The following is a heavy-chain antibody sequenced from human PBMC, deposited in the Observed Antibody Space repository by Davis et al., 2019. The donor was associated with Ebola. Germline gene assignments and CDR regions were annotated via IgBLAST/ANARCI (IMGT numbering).Heavy chain of an antibody. J-gene: IGHJ5*02. CDR3: TRQGPGTGTTDR. CDR1: GFTFSGSA. D-gene: IGHD1-1*01. CDR2: VREKAKNYVT. Sequence: GGSLRLSCAASGFTFSGSAFHWVRQASGKGLEWVGRVREKAKNYVTGYAASVKGRFIISRDDSKNTAYLLMNSLKAEDTALYFCTRQGPGTGTTDRWGQGTLVTVSS. V-gene: IGHV3-73*01.